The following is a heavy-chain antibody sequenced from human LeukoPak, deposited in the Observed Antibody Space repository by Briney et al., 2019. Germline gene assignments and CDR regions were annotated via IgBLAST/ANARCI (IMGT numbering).Heavy chain of an antibody. Sequence: GGSLRLSCAASGFTFSSYSMNWVRQAPGKGLEWVSSISSSSSYIYYADSVKGRFTISRDNAKNSLYLQMNSLRAEDTAVYYCARDPSIAARASYYMDVRGKGTTVTVSS. CDR1: GFTFSSYS. J-gene: IGHJ6*03. V-gene: IGHV3-21*01. CDR2: ISSSSSYI. CDR3: ARDPSIAARASYYMDV. D-gene: IGHD6-6*01.